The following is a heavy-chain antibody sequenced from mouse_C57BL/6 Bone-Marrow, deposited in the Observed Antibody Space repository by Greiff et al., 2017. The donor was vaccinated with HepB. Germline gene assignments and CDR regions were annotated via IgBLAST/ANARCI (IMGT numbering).Heavy chain of an antibody. J-gene: IGHJ1*03. CDR3: ARVNDYDGILYWYFDV. Sequence: QVQLQQSGAELARPGASVKLSCKASGYTFTSYGISWVKQRTGQGLEWIGEIYPRSGNTYYNEKFKGKATLTADKSSSTAYMELRSLTSEDSAVYFCARVNDYDGILYWYFDVWGTGTTVTVSS. CDR2: IYPRSGNT. CDR1: GYTFTSYG. D-gene: IGHD2-4*01. V-gene: IGHV1-81*01.